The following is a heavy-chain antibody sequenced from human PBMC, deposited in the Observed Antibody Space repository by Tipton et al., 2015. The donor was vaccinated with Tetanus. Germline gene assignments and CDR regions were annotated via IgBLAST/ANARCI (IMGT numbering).Heavy chain of an antibody. D-gene: IGHD4-23*01. CDR3: AKPRWFNAFHF. CDR1: GFSISTCY. CDR2: IFSGGDT. J-gene: IGHJ3*01. Sequence: SLRLSCAASGFSISTCYINWVRQAPGKGLEWVSVIFSGGDTFYADSVKGRFTISRDSSKNTVYLQMNSLRAEDTALYYCAKPRWFNAFHFWGQGTVVIVSS. V-gene: IGHV3-53*01.